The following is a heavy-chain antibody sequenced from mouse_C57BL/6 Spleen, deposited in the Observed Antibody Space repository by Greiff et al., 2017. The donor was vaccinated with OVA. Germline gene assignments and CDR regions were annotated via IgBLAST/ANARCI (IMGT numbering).Heavy chain of an antibody. J-gene: IGHJ1*03. CDR3: ARADSNHGYFDV. CDR1: GYAFTNYL. CDR2: INPGSGGT. D-gene: IGHD2-5*01. Sequence: QVQLKESGAELVRPGTSVKVSCKASGYAFTNYLIEWVKQRPGQGLEWIGVINPGSGGTNYNEKFKGKATLTADKSSSTAYMQLSSLTSEDSAVYFCARADSNHGYFDVWGTGTTVTVSS. V-gene: IGHV1-54*01.